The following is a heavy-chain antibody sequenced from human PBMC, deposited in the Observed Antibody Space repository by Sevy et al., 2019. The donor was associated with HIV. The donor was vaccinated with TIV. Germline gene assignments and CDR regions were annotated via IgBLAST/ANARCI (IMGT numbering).Heavy chain of an antibody. Sequence: GGSLRLSCAASGFTFSSYRINWVRRAPGKGLEWVSSISGLSNYIFYSDSVKGRFTISRDNAKNSVYLQMNSLRAEDTAVYFCAKALINWDGLDVWGQGTTVTVSS. CDR1: GFTFSSYR. J-gene: IGHJ6*02. V-gene: IGHV3-21*01. CDR2: ISGLSNYI. D-gene: IGHD7-27*01. CDR3: AKALINWDGLDV.